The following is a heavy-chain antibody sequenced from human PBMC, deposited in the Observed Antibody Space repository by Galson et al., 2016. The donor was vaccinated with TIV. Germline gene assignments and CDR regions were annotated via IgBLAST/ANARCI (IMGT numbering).Heavy chain of an antibody. J-gene: IGHJ1*01. D-gene: IGHD1-26*01. Sequence: SVKVSCKASGGTFSTYTLSWVRQAPGQGLEWMGRIIPILGMTNYAQKFQGRVTITADKSTSTAYMELSSLRSADTAVYYCARWADSGSYYEYFHHWGQGTLVTVSS. CDR2: IIPILGMT. V-gene: IGHV1-69*02. CDR3: ARWADSGSYYEYFHH. CDR1: GGTFSTYT.